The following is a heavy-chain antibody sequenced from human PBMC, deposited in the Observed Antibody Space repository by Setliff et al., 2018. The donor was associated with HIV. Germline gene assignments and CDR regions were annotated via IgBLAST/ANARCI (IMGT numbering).Heavy chain of an antibody. D-gene: IGHD2-21*02. J-gene: IGHJ4*02. Sequence: PSETLSLTCTVSGGSISSSSYYWGWIRQPPGKGLEWIGSIYYSGSTYYNPSLKSRVTISVDTSKNQFSLKLSSVTAADTAVYYCARGDSRYFDYWGQGTLVTAPQ. CDR2: IYYSGST. V-gene: IGHV4-39*07. CDR1: GGSISSSSYY. CDR3: ARGDSRYFDY.